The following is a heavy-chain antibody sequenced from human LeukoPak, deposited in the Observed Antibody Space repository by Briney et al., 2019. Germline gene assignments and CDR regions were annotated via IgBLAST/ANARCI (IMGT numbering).Heavy chain of an antibody. D-gene: IGHD3-10*01. CDR1: GGSISSSSYY. Sequence: SETLPLTCTVSGGSISSSSYYWGWIRQPPGKGLEWIGSIYYSGSTYYNPSLKSRVTISVDTSKNQFSLKLSSVTAADTAVYYCASGSGMIWGQGTLATVSS. V-gene: IGHV4-39*07. CDR2: IYYSGST. CDR3: ASGSGMI. J-gene: IGHJ4*02.